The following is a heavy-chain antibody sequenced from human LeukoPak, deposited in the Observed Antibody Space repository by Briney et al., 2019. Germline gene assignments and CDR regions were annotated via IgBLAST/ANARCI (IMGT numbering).Heavy chain of an antibody. Sequence: SQTLSLTSTVSGDSISGSSYYWAWIRQPPGKGLEWIGSVYYTGSTYYMSSLKSRVTISADTSKNLFSLKVNSMTAADTAVYYCARHGPPMQRQFYDSWGQGTLVTVSS. CDR3: ARHGPPMQRQFYDS. D-gene: IGHD5-24*01. J-gene: IGHJ4*02. V-gene: IGHV4-39*01. CDR1: GDSISGSSYY. CDR2: VYYTGST.